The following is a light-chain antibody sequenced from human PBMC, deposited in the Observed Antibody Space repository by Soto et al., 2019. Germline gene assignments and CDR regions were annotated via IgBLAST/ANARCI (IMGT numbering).Light chain of an antibody. CDR3: GTWDNSLSAGV. J-gene: IGLJ6*01. V-gene: IGLV1-51*02. CDR1: SSSIGSNY. Sequence: QSVLTQPPSVSAAPGQKVTISCSGSSSSIGSNYVSWFQQLPGTAPKLLISENNNRPSGIPDRFSGSKSGTSATLDITGLRSGDEADYYCGTWDNSLSAGVFGTGTQLTVL. CDR2: ENN.